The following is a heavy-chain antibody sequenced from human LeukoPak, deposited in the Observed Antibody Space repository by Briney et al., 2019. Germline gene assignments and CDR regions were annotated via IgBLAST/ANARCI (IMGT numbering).Heavy chain of an antibody. Sequence: PGGSLRLSCAASGFTFSSYAMSWVRQAPGKGLEWVSAISSSSSYIYYADSVKGRFTISRDNAKNSLYLQMNSLRAEDTAVYYCARGIAARPRLGDAFDIWGQGTMVTVSS. V-gene: IGHV3-21*01. J-gene: IGHJ3*02. CDR3: ARGIAARPRLGDAFDI. CDR1: GFTFSSYA. CDR2: ISSSSSYI. D-gene: IGHD6-6*01.